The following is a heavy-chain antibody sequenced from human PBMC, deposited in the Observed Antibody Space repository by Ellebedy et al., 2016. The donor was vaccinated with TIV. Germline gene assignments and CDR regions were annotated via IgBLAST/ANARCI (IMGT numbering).Heavy chain of an antibody. V-gene: IGHV3-15*01. D-gene: IGHD3-9*01. J-gene: IGHJ4*02. CDR1: GFTFSNVW. CDR3: NTEKDWNFDR. Sequence: PGGSLRLSCAGSGFTFSNVWMSWVRQAPGKGLEWVGRIKGKIAGETTDYAAPVKGRFTMSRDDSKNTLYLQMSSLKTDDTAVYYCNTEKDWNFDRWGQGILVTVSS. CDR2: IKGKIAGETT.